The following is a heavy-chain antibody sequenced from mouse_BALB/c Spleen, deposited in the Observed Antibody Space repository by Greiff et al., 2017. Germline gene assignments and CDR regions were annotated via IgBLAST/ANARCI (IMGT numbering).Heavy chain of an antibody. D-gene: IGHD2-4*01. V-gene: IGHV1-7*01. J-gene: IGHJ3*01. CDR3: ARKEDYDGSWFAY. CDR1: GYTFTSYW. CDR2: INPSTGYT. Sequence: VKLVESGAELAKPGASVKMSCKASGYTFTSYWMHWVKQRPGQGLEWIGYINPSTGYTEYNQKFKDKATLTADKSSSTAYMQLSSLTSEDSAVYYCARKEDYDGSWFAYWGQGTLVTVSA.